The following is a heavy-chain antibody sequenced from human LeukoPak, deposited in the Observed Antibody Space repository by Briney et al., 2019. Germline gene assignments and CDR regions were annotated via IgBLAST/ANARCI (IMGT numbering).Heavy chain of an antibody. V-gene: IGHV3-11*01. CDR1: GFSFGDFY. D-gene: IGHD3-16*01. Sequence: GGSLRLSCAASGFSFGDFYMSWIRQAPGRGLEWVSYISSTSGSTKYYADSVKGRFTISRDNAKNSLFLQMNSLRAEDTAVYYCARGGGGSYYVYWGQGILVTVSS. J-gene: IGHJ4*02. CDR3: ARGGGGSYYVY. CDR2: ISSTSGSTK.